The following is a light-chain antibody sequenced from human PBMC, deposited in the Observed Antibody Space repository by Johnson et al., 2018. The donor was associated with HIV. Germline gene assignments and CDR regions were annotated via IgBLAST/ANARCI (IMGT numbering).Light chain of an antibody. CDR2: DNN. CDR3: GTWDSSLRLFV. V-gene: IGLV1-51*01. J-gene: IGLJ1*01. CDR1: SSNIGNNY. Sequence: QAVLTQPPSVSAAPGQKVTISCSGSSSNIGNNYVSWYQQLPGTAPKLLIYDNNKRPSGIPDRFSGSKSGTSATLGITGLQTGDEADYYCGTWDSSLRLFVCGTGTKVTVL.